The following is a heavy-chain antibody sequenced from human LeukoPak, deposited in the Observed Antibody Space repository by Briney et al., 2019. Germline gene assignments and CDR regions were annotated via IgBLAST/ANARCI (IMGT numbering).Heavy chain of an antibody. CDR1: GYTFTGYY. CDR2: INPNSGGT. CDR3: ARQITLTIFGVVIHDAFDI. D-gene: IGHD3-3*01. J-gene: IGHJ3*02. V-gene: IGHV1-2*02. Sequence: GASVKVSCKASGYTFTGYYMHWVRQAPGQGLEWMGWINPNSGGTNYAQKFQGRVTMTRDTSTSTVYMELSSLRSEDTAVYYCARQITLTIFGVVIHDAFDIWGQGTMVTVSS.